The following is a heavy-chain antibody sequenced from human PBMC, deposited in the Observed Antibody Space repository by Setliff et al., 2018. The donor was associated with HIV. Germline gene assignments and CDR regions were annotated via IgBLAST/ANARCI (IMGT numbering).Heavy chain of an antibody. J-gene: IGHJ6*03. V-gene: IGHV4-61*09. D-gene: IGHD3-16*01. CDR1: GGSISSTSYY. CDR3: VRDPTERFGYYYYMDV. CDR2: IYTSGST. Sequence: SETLSLTCSVSGGSISSTSYYWSWIRQPAGKGLEWIGHIYTSGSTNYNPSLKSRVTISVDMSKNQFSLKLSSVTAADTAVYYGVRDPTERFGYYYYMDVWGKGTTVTVSS.